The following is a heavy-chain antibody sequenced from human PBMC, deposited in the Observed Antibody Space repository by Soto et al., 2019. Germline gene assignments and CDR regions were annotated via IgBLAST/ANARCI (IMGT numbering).Heavy chain of an antibody. CDR2: ISSSGTSA. Sequence: QVQLEESGGGLVKPGGSLRLSCAASGFTFSAYYMSWIRQAPGKGLEYISYISSSGTSANYADSVKGRFTISRDNAKNSLYLQINSLRAEDTAVYYCARDRGAWTGQYFDYWGPGARVTVSS. CDR1: GFTFSAYY. CDR3: ARDRGAWTGQYFDY. J-gene: IGHJ4*02. V-gene: IGHV3-11*05. D-gene: IGHD3-10*01.